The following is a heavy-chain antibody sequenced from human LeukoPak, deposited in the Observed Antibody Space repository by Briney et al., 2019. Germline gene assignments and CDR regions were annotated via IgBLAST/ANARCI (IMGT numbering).Heavy chain of an antibody. Sequence: GGPLRLSCAASGFTFSSYSMNWVRQAPGKGLEWVSSISSSSSYIYYADSVEGRFTISRDNAKNSLYLQMNSLRAEDTAVYYCARDEDQLLLYDYWGQGTLVTVSS. CDR1: GFTFSSYS. V-gene: IGHV3-21*01. D-gene: IGHD2-2*01. J-gene: IGHJ4*02. CDR2: ISSSSSYI. CDR3: ARDEDQLLLYDY.